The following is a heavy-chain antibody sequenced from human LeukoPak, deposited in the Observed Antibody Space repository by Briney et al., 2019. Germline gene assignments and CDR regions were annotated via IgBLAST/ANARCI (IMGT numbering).Heavy chain of an antibody. CDR1: GGSISSYY. D-gene: IGHD3-22*01. J-gene: IGHJ3*02. CDR2: IYTSGST. Sequence: SETLSLTCTVSGGSISSYYWSWIRQPAGKGLEWLGRIYTSGSTNYNPSLKSRVTMSVDTSKNQFSLKLSSVTAADTAVYYCARQSPLYYDSIGAFDIWGQGTMVTVSS. V-gene: IGHV4-4*07. CDR3: ARQSPLYYDSIGAFDI.